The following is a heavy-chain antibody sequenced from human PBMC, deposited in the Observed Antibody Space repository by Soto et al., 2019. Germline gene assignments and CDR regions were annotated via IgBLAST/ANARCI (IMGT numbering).Heavy chain of an antibody. J-gene: IGHJ5*02. CDR3: ARGGCSGGSCYGWFDP. Sequence: QVQLQESGPGLVKPSETLSLTCTVSGGSISSYYWSWIRQPPGKGLEWIGYIYYSGSTNYNPSLKSRVTISVDTSKNPFSLTLSSVTAADTAVYYCARGGCSGGSCYGWFDPWGQGTLVTVSS. CDR1: GGSISSYY. V-gene: IGHV4-59*01. D-gene: IGHD2-15*01. CDR2: IYYSGST.